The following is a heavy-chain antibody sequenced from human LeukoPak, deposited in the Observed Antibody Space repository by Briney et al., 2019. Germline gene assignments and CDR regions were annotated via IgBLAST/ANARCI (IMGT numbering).Heavy chain of an antibody. CDR2: INTNSGGT. Sequence: ASVKVSCKASGFTFTGYYMHWVRQAPGQGLEWMGWINTNSGGTNYAQKFQGRVTMTRDTSISTAYMELSRLRSDDTAVYYCATYAPGTGFDYRGQGTLVTVSS. CDR3: ATYAPGTGFDY. V-gene: IGHV1-2*02. D-gene: IGHD3-10*01. J-gene: IGHJ4*02. CDR1: GFTFTGYY.